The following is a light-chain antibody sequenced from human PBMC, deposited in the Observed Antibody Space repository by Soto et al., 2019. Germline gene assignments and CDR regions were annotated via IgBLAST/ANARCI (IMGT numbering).Light chain of an antibody. CDR3: CSYADRYNYV. Sequence: QSALTQPRSVSGSPEQSVTISCTGTTSDVGGYDFVSWYQHYPGKAPILIIYDVYKRPSGVPDRFSGSKSGNTASLTISGLQPEDEADYYCCSYADRYNYVFGTGTKVTVL. CDR1: TSDVGGYDF. J-gene: IGLJ1*01. CDR2: DVY. V-gene: IGLV2-11*01.